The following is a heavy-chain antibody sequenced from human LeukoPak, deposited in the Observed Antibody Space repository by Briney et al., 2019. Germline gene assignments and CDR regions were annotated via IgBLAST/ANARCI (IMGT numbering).Heavy chain of an antibody. D-gene: IGHD1/OR15-1a*01. CDR3: ARDFAGTHDY. Sequence: SQTLSLTCTVSGGSISSGGYYWSWIRQHPGKGLEWIGYIYYSGSTYYNPSLKSRVTISVDTSKNQFSLKLSSVTAADTAVYYCARDFAGTHDYWGQGTLVTVSS. CDR2: IYYSGST. V-gene: IGHV4-31*03. CDR1: GGSISSGGYY. J-gene: IGHJ4*02.